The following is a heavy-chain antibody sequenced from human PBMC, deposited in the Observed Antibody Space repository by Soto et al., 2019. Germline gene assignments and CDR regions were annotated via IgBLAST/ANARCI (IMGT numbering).Heavy chain of an antibody. V-gene: IGHV4-39*07. J-gene: IGHJ6*02. D-gene: IGHD3-9*01. CDR2: IYYSGNT. Sequence: SETLSLTCSVSSASLSSSTYYWSWIRQPPGRGPEWIGSIYYSGNTYYKPSLKSRVSISIDTSRNQFSLKLTSVAAADTGVYYCARAPRLVYFDWSMPHSYGMDVWGPGISVTVSS. CDR1: SASLSSSTYY. CDR3: ARAPRLVYFDWSMPHSYGMDV.